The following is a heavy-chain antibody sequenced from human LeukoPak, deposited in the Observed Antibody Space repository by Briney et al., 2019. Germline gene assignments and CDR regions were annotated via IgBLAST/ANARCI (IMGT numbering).Heavy chain of an antibody. CDR2: IYSGGST. J-gene: IGHJ3*02. Sequence: GGSLRLSCAAAGFTVSSNYMSWVRQAPGKGLEWVSVIYSGGSTYYADSVKGRFTISRDNSKNTLYLQMNSLRAEDTAVYYCAREGRGSVARDAFDIWGQGTMVTVSS. CDR1: GFTVSSNY. V-gene: IGHV3-66*02. D-gene: IGHD6-19*01. CDR3: AREGRGSVARDAFDI.